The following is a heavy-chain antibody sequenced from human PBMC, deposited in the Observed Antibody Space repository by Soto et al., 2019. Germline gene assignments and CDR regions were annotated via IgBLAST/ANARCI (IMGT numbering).Heavy chain of an antibody. D-gene: IGHD1-7*01. CDR3: ARAYDWNYA. CDR2: VYWHDDL. CDR1: GFSLTTIGVG. Sequence: QITLKESGPTLVKPTQTLTLTCTVSGFSLTTIGVGVGWIRQSPGKGLEWLASVYWHDDLRYNPSLKDRLTISSDTYKHQVVLTMTNMDPVDTATYYCARAYDWNYAWGQGILVTVSS. V-gene: IGHV2-5*01. J-gene: IGHJ5*02.